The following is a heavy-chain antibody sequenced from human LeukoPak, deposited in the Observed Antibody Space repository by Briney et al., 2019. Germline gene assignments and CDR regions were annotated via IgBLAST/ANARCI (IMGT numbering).Heavy chain of an antibody. Sequence: SVKVSCKASGGTFSSYAISLVRQAPGQGLEWMGRIIPIFGTANYAQKFQGRVTITTDESTSTAYMEPSSLRSEDTAVYYCARGVWGSYRYPPYYFDYWGQGTLVTVSS. CDR2: IIPIFGTA. CDR3: ARGVWGSYRYPPYYFDY. CDR1: GGTFSSYA. V-gene: IGHV1-69*05. J-gene: IGHJ4*02. D-gene: IGHD3-16*02.